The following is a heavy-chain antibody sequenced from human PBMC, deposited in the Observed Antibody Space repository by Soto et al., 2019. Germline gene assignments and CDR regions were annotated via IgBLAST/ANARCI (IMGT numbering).Heavy chain of an antibody. CDR1: GFTFSRYA. CDR3: ARFGYGSGSDSIDY. D-gene: IGHD3-10*01. Sequence: EVPLVEPGGGLVKPGGSLRLSCAAYGFTFSRYAMNWVRQAPGKGLEWVSSISSSSRSIYYADSLKGRVTISRDNGKNALYLQMNSLIAEDTGVYYCARFGYGSGSDSIDYLGQGTLVTVSS. CDR2: ISSSSRSI. J-gene: IGHJ4*02. V-gene: IGHV3-21*01.